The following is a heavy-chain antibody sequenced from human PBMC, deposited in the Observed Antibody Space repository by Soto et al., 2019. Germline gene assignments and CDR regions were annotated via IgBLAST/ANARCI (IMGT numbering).Heavy chain of an antibody. CDR3: ASSGGGEDYGSGLAEYFQH. J-gene: IGHJ1*01. D-gene: IGHD3-10*01. CDR1: GGSISSGDYY. Sequence: SETLSLTCTVSGGSISSGDYYWSWIRQPPGKGLEWIGYIYYSGSTYYNPSLKSRVTISVDTSKNQFSLKLSSVTAADAAVYYCASSGGGEDYGSGLAEYFQHWGQGTLVTVSS. V-gene: IGHV4-30-4*01. CDR2: IYYSGST.